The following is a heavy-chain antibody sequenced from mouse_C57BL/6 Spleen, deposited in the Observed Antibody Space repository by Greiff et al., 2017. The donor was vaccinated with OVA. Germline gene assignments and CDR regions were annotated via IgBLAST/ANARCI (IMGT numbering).Heavy chain of an antibody. J-gene: IGHJ2*01. V-gene: IGHV5-17*01. Sequence: EVKLVESGGGLVKPGGSLKLSCAASGFTFSDYGMHWVRQAPEKGLEWVAYISSGSSTIYYADTVKGRFTISRDNAKNTQFLQMTSLRSEDTAMYYCARSSYYFDYWGQGTTLTVSS. CDR1: GFTFSDYG. CDR3: ARSSYYFDY. CDR2: ISSGSSTI.